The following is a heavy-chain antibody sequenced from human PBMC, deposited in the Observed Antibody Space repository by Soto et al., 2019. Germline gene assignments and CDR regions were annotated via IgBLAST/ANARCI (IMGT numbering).Heavy chain of an antibody. D-gene: IGHD1-26*01. CDR2: ITGSGDRT. Sequence: EVQLLESGGGVAHPGGSLRLACAASGFTFSNYALSWVRQAPGKGLEWVSAITGSGDRTYYADSVKGRFTVSRDNSKNTLSLEMNSLSAEVTALYYCAKGLGSGSYAASDSWGQGALVTVSS. J-gene: IGHJ5*01. CDR3: AKGLGSGSYAASDS. CDR1: GFTFSNYA. V-gene: IGHV3-23*01.